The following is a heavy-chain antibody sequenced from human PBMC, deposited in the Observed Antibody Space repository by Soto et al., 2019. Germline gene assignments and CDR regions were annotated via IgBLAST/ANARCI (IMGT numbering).Heavy chain of an antibody. D-gene: IGHD2-2*02. J-gene: IGHJ4*02. CDR3: AKGPYWRSTSCYTRRAPLDY. V-gene: IGHV3-30*18. Sequence: GGSLRLSCAASGFTFSSYGMHWVRQAPGKGLEWVAVISYDGSNKYYADSVKGRFTISRDNSKNTLYLQMNSLRAEDTAVYYWAKGPYWRSTSCYTRRAPLDYWGQGTLVTVSS. CDR2: ISYDGSNK. CDR1: GFTFSSYG.